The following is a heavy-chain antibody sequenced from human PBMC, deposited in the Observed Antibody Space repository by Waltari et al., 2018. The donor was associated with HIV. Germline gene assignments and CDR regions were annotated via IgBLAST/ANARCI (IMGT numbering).Heavy chain of an antibody. Sequence: QVQLQQWGAGLLKHSETLSLTCAVYGAPFSGYYWTWIRQAPGKGLEWIGEINHSGKTNYNPSLKSRLTRSVDTSKNQVSLRMKSVTGADTAIYYCAREKSRASKWYGIFYYDAWGQGTLVSVPS. CDR3: AREKSRASKWYGIFYYDA. V-gene: IGHV4-34*02. CDR1: GAPFSGYY. J-gene: IGHJ5*02. CDR2: INHSGKT. D-gene: IGHD2-15*01.